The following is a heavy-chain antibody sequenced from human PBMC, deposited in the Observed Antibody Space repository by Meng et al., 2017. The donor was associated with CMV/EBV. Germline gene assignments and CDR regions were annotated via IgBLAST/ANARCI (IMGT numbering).Heavy chain of an antibody. J-gene: IGHJ5*02. CDR1: GGSFSGYY. CDR2: INHSGST. V-gene: IGHV4-34*01. D-gene: IGHD2-21*01. Sequence: SETLSLTCAVYGGSFSGYYWSWIRQPPGKGLEWIVEINHSGSTNYNQSLKSRVTISVDTTKNQFSLKLSSVTAADTAVYYCARRGSIHGWFDPWGQGTLVTVSS. CDR3: ARRGSIHGWFDP.